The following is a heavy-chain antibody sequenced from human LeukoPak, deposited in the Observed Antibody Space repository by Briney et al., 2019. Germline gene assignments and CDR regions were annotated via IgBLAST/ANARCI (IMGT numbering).Heavy chain of an antibody. J-gene: IGHJ4*02. CDR1: GFTFDDYA. CDR3: AKASILVGASPTDY. V-gene: IGHV3-9*01. Sequence: GRSLRLSCAASGFTFDDYAMRWVRQAPGKGLEWVSGISWNSGSIGYADSVKGRFTISRDNAKNSLYLQMNSLRAEDTALYYCAKASILVGASPTDYWGQGTLVTVSS. CDR2: ISWNSGSI. D-gene: IGHD3-16*01.